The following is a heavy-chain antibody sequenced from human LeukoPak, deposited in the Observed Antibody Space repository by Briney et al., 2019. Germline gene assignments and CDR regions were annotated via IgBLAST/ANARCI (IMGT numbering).Heavy chain of an antibody. V-gene: IGHV1-18*01. J-gene: IGHJ4*02. CDR3: ARTGYGSGSDDFDF. CDR2: ISPHNGNR. D-gene: IGHD3-10*01. CDR1: GYTFTRYG. Sequence: ASVTVSCKTSGYTFTRYGVSWVRLAPRPGLEWMGWISPHNGNRDYAQKFKDRVTITTDTSTNTVYLELRSLRPDDTALYYCARTGYGSGSDDFDFWGQGTLVTV.